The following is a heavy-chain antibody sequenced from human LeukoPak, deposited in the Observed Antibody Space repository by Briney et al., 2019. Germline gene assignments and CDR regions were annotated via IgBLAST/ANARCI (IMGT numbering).Heavy chain of an antibody. Sequence: SETLSLTCTVSGGSISSSSHYWGWIRQPPGKGLEWIGSIYYSGSTSYNPSLKSRVTESVDTSKNQFSLRLTSVTAAGTAVYYCVRHVPSALRIVVVTSDWYFDLWGRGTLVTVSS. CDR1: GGSISSSSHY. D-gene: IGHD2-21*02. V-gene: IGHV4-39*01. CDR3: VRHVPSALRIVVVTSDWYFDL. CDR2: IYYSGST. J-gene: IGHJ2*01.